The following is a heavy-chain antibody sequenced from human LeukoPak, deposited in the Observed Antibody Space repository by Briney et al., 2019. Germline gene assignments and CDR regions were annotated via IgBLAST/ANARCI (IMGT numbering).Heavy chain of an antibody. CDR3: ARVCYDSSGYYCFDY. Sequence: GGSLRLSCAASGFTFSSYAMSWVRQAPGKGLEWVSAISGSGGSTYYADSVKGRFTISRDNSKNTLYLQMNSLRAEDTAVYYCARVCYDSSGYYCFDYWGQGTLVTVSS. D-gene: IGHD3-22*01. CDR2: ISGSGGST. J-gene: IGHJ4*02. V-gene: IGHV3-23*01. CDR1: GFTFSSYA.